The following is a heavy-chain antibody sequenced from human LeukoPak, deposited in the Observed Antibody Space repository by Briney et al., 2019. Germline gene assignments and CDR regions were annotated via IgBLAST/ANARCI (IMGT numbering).Heavy chain of an antibody. Sequence: SETLSLTCTVSGGSISSFYWSWLRQPPGKGLEWIGYINDSGSTNFNPSLKSRDTISVDTSKNDFSLKLSSVTAADTALYYCARPYSGYGDAFDIWGQGAKVIVSS. CDR2: INDSGST. D-gene: IGHD5-12*01. CDR1: GGSISSFY. J-gene: IGHJ3*02. CDR3: ARPYSGYGDAFDI. V-gene: IGHV4-59*08.